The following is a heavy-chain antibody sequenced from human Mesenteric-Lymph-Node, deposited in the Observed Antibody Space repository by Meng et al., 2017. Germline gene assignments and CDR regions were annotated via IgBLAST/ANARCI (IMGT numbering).Heavy chain of an antibody. CDR2: IWYDGSNK. CDR1: GFTFSSYG. J-gene: IGHJ4*02. D-gene: IGHD3-22*01. Sequence: GGSLRLSCAASGFTFSSYGMHWVRQAPGKGLEWVAVIWYDGSNKYYADSVKGRFTISRDNSKNTLYLQMNSLRAEDTAVYYCARDATYDSSGYNGDFDYWGQGTLVTVSS. V-gene: IGHV3-33*01. CDR3: ARDATYDSSGYNGDFDY.